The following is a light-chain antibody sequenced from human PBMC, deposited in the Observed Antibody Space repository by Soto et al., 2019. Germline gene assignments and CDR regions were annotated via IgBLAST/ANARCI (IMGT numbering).Light chain of an antibody. V-gene: IGKV3-20*01. Sequence: EIVLTQSPGTLSLSPGERATLSCRASQSVISNYLAWYQQKPGQAPRVLIYGASSRSAGIPDRFSGSGSGTDFTLTISRLETEDFAVYYCQQYGRSPSTFGQGTKVDIK. J-gene: IGKJ1*01. CDR2: GAS. CDR1: QSVISNY. CDR3: QQYGRSPST.